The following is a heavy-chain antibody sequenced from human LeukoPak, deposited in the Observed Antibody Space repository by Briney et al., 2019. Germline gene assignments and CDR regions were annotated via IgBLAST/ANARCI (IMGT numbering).Heavy chain of an antibody. CDR1: GASINNNF. CDR3: ARHRDYYDT. Sequence: SQSLSLTCTVSGASINNNFWTWIREPPGKRLKWIGYIDSSGIASYNPSLKSPVIVSGDTSKNQISLNLTSVTVADTAVYFCARHRDYYDTWGHGTLVTASS. CDR2: IDSSGIA. J-gene: IGHJ4*01. V-gene: IGHV4-59*08. D-gene: IGHD3-22*01.